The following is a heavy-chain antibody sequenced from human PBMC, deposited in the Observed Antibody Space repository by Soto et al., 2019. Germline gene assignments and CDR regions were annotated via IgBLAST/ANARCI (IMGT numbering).Heavy chain of an antibody. CDR1: GGSVSTSDYY. Sequence: QVQLQESGPGLVNPSETLSLTCTVSGGSVSTSDYYWSWIRQSPERGLEWIGYIYYSGSTNSNPSLTSRVTMSVDTSKNQFSLQVNSVTAADTAVYYCARLDCVRPRCHFDYWGQGTLVTVSS. D-gene: IGHD2-21*01. V-gene: IGHV4-61*08. J-gene: IGHJ4*02. CDR3: ARLDCVRPRCHFDY. CDR2: IYYSGST.